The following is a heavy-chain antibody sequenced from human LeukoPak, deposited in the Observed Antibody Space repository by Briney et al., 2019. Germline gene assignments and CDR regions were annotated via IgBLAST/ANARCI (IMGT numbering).Heavy chain of an antibody. CDR3: ARGPIGYGGNPGAFDI. CDR1: GYSLRDYY. Sequence: ASVKVSCKASGYSLRDYYVHWVRQAPGQGLEWLGWINPKSGGTNYAQKSQGRVTMTRDTSISTAYMELSRLRSDDTAVYYCARGPIGYGGNPGAFDIWGQGTMVTVSS. V-gene: IGHV1-2*02. D-gene: IGHD4-23*01. J-gene: IGHJ3*02. CDR2: INPKSGGT.